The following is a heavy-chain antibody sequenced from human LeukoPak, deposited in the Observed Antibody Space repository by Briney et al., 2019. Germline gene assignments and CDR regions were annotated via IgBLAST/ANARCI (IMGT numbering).Heavy chain of an antibody. CDR2: IKQDGSGK. D-gene: IGHD6-13*01. CDR3: ARDIAAAGTTQDY. J-gene: IGHJ4*02. CDR1: GFTFNTYS. V-gene: IGHV3-7*01. Sequence: PGGSLRLSCEASGFTFNTYSMNWARQAPGKGLEWVANIKQDGSGKYYVDSVKGRFTISRDNAKNSLYLQMNSLRAEDTAVYYCARDIAAAGTTQDYWGQGTLVTVSS.